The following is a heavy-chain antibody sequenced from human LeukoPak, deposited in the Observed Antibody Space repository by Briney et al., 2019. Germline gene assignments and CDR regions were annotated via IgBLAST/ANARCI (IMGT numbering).Heavy chain of an antibody. Sequence: ASVKVSCMTSGCSFTEFYIHCVRQAPGQGLEWMGWIHPRRGDTNYAQKFQGRVTMTRDTSISTAYLDLSSRRSVNSAEYYSARGGDYGTGSYYRGCIDSWGQGTPVTVSP. CDR2: IHPRRGDT. J-gene: IGHJ4*02. D-gene: IGHD3-10*01. V-gene: IGHV1-2*02. CDR3: ARGGDYGTGSYYRGCIDS. CDR1: GCSFTEFY.